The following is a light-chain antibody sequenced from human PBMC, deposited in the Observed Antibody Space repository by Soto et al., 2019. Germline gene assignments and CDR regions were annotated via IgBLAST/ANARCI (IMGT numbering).Light chain of an antibody. CDR2: GAS. Sequence: EVVMTQSPATLSVSPGERATLSCRASQSVSSTLARYQQKPGQAPRLLIYGASTRATGIPARFSGSGSGTEFTLTISSLQSEDFAVYYCQQYSTWPLTFGGGTKVEIK. CDR3: QQYSTWPLT. CDR1: QSVSST. J-gene: IGKJ4*01. V-gene: IGKV3-15*01.